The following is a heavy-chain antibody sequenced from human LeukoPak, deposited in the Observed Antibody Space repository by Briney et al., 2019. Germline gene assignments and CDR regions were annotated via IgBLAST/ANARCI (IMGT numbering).Heavy chain of an antibody. CDR2: IIPIFGTA. V-gene: IGHV1-69*13. D-gene: IGHD3-16*01. J-gene: IGHJ6*02. CDR1: GGTFSSYA. CDR3: ARVGVMATVNGYRYHSLDV. Sequence: SVKVSCKASGGTFSSYAISWVRQAPGQGLEWMGGIIPIFGTANYAQKFQGRVTITADESTSTAYMELSSLRSEDTAVYYCARVGVMATVNGYRYHSLDVWGQGTTVAVSS.